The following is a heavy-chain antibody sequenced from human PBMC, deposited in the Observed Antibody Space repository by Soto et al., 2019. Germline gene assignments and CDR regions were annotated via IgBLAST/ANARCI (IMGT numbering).Heavy chain of an antibody. CDR3: AKEMTSGYYLFDY. J-gene: IGHJ4*02. Sequence: EVQLLQSGGGLVQPGGSLRLPCAASGFTFSSYAMSWVRQAPGKGLEWVSTISGTGGSTYYPDSVKGRFTISRDNSKNTVYLQMNSLRAEDAAVYYCAKEMTSGYYLFDYWGQGTLVTVSS. D-gene: IGHD3-22*01. CDR1: GFTFSSYA. V-gene: IGHV3-23*01. CDR2: ISGTGGST.